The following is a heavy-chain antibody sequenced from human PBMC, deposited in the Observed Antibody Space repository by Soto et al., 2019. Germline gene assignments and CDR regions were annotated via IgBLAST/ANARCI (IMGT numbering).Heavy chain of an antibody. CDR3: ARGAAAGTRVDYYYYGMDV. J-gene: IGHJ6*02. D-gene: IGHD6-13*01. V-gene: IGHV1-2*02. CDR2: INPNSGGT. CDR1: GFTFTGYY. Sequence: ASVKVSCKASGFTFTGYYMHWLRQAAGQGLEWMGWINPNSGGTNYAQKFQGRVTMTRDTSISTAYMELSRLRSDDTAVYYCARGAAAGTRVDYYYYGMDVWGQGTTVTVSS.